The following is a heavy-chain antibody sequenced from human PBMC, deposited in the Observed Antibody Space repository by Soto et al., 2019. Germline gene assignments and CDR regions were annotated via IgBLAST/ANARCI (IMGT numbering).Heavy chain of an antibody. J-gene: IGHJ4*02. CDR3: ARVGGVGAPPGADY. CDR2: IIPNVDAA. D-gene: IGHD1-26*01. Sequence: QFQLVQSGAEVKKPGSSVKVSCKASGGTFNNYAISWVRQAPGQGLEWVGGIIPNVDAANYAQKFQGRVTIAADESAGTAYMELSRLRSEDTAVYYCARVGGVGAPPGADYWGQGTLVTVSS. V-gene: IGHV1-69*12. CDR1: GGTFNNYA.